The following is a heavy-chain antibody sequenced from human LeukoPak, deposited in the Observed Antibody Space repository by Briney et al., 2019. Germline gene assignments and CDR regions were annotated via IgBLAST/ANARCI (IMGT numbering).Heavy chain of an antibody. V-gene: IGHV3-23*01. D-gene: IGHD3-9*01. J-gene: IGHJ3*02. CDR2: ISGSGGST. CDR3: AKLGGGEYFDWLKGPDAFDI. Sequence: GGSLRLSCAASGFTFSSYAMSWVRQAPGKGLEWVSAISGSGGSTYYADSVKGRFTISRDNSKNTLYLQMNSLRAEDTAVCYCAKLGGGEYFDWLKGPDAFDIWGQGTMVTVSS. CDR1: GFTFSSYA.